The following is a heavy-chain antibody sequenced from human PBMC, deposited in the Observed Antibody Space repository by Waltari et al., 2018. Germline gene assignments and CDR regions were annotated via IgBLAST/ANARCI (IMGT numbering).Heavy chain of an antibody. V-gene: IGHV3-23*01. CDR3: AKAHFYDTSGYIEH. D-gene: IGHD3-22*01. CDR1: GLLFNNYA. CDR2: INGYGDKT. Sequence: EVQVLESGGGLVQPGGSLRLTCAASGLLFNNYAINCVRQAPGKGLEWVSGINGYGDKTYYADSVKGRFTLSRDNSRNTLSLQMNSLRAEDTAVYYCAKAHFYDTSGYIEHWGQGTLVTVSS. J-gene: IGHJ5*02.